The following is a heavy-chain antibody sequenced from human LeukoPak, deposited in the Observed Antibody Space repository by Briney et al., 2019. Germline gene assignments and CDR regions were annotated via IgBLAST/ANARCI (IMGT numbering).Heavy chain of an antibody. D-gene: IGHD1-26*01. V-gene: IGHV3-11*04. CDR1: GFTFSDYY. CDR2: ISNSGSTI. J-gene: IGHJ6*03. CDR3: ARGPYYGIYYYYYMDV. Sequence: GGSLRLSCAASGFTFSDYYMSWIRQAPGKGLEWVSYISNSGSTIYYADSLKGRFTVSRDNAKNSLYLQMNSLRAEDTAVYYCARGPYYGIYYYYYMDVWGKGTTVTISS.